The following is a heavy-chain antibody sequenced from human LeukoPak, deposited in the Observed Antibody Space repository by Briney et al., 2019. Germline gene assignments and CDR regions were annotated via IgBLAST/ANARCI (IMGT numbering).Heavy chain of an antibody. V-gene: IGHV4-59*01. CDR3: AREGGYSYGRLDY. CDR1: GASIRSYD. Sequence: SETLSLTCTVSGASIRSYDWSWIRQPPGKGLEWIGYIYYTGSTNYNPSLKSRVTISVGTSKNQFSLKLTSVTAADTAVYYCAREGGYSYGRLDYWGQGTLVTVSS. J-gene: IGHJ4*02. D-gene: IGHD5-18*01. CDR2: IYYTGST.